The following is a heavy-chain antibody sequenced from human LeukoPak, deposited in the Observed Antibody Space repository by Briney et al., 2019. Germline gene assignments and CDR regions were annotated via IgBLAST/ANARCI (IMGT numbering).Heavy chain of an antibody. Sequence: ASVKVSCKASGYTFTGDYMHWVRQAPGQGLEWMGWINPNSGGTNYAQKFQGRVTMTRDTSISTAYMELSRLRSDDTAVYYCARDIEVVPAAPYYFDYWGQGTLVTVSS. CDR2: INPNSGGT. CDR3: ARDIEVVPAAPYYFDY. D-gene: IGHD2-2*01. J-gene: IGHJ4*02. CDR1: GYTFTGDY. V-gene: IGHV1-2*02.